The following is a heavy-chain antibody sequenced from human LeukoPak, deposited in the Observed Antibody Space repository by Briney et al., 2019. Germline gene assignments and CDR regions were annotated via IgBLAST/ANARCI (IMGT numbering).Heavy chain of an antibody. Sequence: GGSLRLSCAASGFTFSSYTMNWVRQAPGKGLEWVALIWYDGSNKYYADSVKGRFTISRDNSKNTLYLQMNSLRAEDTAVYYCAREPCGGDCYNDYWGQGTLVTVSS. D-gene: IGHD2-21*02. CDR3: AREPCGGDCYNDY. J-gene: IGHJ4*02. V-gene: IGHV3-33*08. CDR1: GFTFSSYT. CDR2: IWYDGSNK.